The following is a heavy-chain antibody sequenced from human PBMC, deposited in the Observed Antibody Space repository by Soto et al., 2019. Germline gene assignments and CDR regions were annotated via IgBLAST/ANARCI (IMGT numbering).Heavy chain of an antibody. CDR3: ARGSSWSYLDY. CDR1: GYTFTDYA. D-gene: IGHD6-13*01. V-gene: IGHV1-3*01. J-gene: IGHJ4*02. CDR2: INPGNGNV. Sequence: ASVKVSCKASGYTFTDYAIHWVRQAPGQRLEWMGWINPGNGNVEFSQKFQGRVTITRDTSANAAYMELSSLGSEDTAVYYCARGSSWSYLDYWGQGTLVTVSS.